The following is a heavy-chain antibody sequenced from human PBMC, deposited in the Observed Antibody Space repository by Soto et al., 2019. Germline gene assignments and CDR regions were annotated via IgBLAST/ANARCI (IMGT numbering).Heavy chain of an antibody. Sequence: EVQLVESGGGLVKPGGSLRLSCAASGFTFSSYSMNWVRHAPGKGLEWVSSISSSSSYIYYADSVTGRFTISRDNAKNSLYLPMTSRRAEDTAVYYCARDLYSSSARYFDYWGQGTRVTVSS. CDR1: GFTFSSYS. J-gene: IGHJ4*02. D-gene: IGHD6-6*01. CDR2: ISSSSSYI. V-gene: IGHV3-21*01. CDR3: ARDLYSSSARYFDY.